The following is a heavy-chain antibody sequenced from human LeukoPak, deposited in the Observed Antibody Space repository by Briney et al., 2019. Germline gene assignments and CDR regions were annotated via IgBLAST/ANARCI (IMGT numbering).Heavy chain of an antibody. CDR2: IYYSGST. Sequence: SETLSLTCTVSGGSISSYYWSWIRQPPGKGLEWVGYIYYSGSTNYNPSLKSRVTISVDTPKNQFSLKLSSVTAADTAVYYCAREVPRYYYDSSGYYFDYWGQGTLVTVSS. CDR1: GGSISSYY. CDR3: AREVPRYYYDSSGYYFDY. D-gene: IGHD3-22*01. J-gene: IGHJ4*02. V-gene: IGHV4-59*01.